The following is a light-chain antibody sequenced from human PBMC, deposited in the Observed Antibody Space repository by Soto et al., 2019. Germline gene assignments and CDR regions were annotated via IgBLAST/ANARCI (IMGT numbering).Light chain of an antibody. CDR1: QSVSSSY. J-gene: IGKJ4*01. Sequence: EIVLTQSPGTLSLSPGERATLSCRASQSVSSSYLAWYQRKPDQAPRLLIYDTSSRATGVPDRFSGSGSGTDFTLTISRLEPEDFAVFYCQQYGSSPRTFGGGTKVEIK. CDR3: QQYGSSPRT. CDR2: DTS. V-gene: IGKV3-20*01.